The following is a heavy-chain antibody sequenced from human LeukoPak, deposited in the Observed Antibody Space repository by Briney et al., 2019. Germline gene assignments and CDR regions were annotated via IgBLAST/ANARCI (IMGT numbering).Heavy chain of an antibody. CDR2: IRGSGGGT. CDR1: GFTFNSYA. D-gene: IGHD5-24*01. CDR3: ARDESQEMVTIRGFDC. J-gene: IGHJ4*02. V-gene: IGHV3-23*01. Sequence: GGSLRLSCAASGFTFNSYAMSWVRQAPGKGLEWVSAIRGSGGGTYYADSVKGRFTISRGTAKSTLYLQMNNLRPEDTAVYYCARDESQEMVTIRGFDCWGQGTLVTVSS.